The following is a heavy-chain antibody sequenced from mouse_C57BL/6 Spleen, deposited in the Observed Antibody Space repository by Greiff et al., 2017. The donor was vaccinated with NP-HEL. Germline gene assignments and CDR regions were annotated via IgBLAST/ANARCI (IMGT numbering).Heavy chain of an antibody. J-gene: IGHJ1*03. CDR3: AEGGLSDDSTPYWYFDV. CDR1: GYTFTSYW. D-gene: IGHD1-1*01. V-gene: IGHV1-52*01. Sequence: QVQLQQPGAELVRPGSSVKLSCKASGYTFTSYWMHWVKQRPIQGLEWIGNIDPSDSETHYNQKFKDKATLTVDKSSSTAYMQLSSLTSEDSAVYYCAEGGLSDDSTPYWYFDVWGTGTTVTVSS. CDR2: IDPSDSET.